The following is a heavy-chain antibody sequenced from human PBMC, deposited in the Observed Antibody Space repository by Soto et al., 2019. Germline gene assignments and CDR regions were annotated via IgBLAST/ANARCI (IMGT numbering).Heavy chain of an antibody. CDR1: GFTFSSYW. CDR3: ARDGGDYETLYYFDY. J-gene: IGHJ4*02. D-gene: IGHD4-17*01. Sequence: GGSLRLSCAASGFTFSSYWMSWVRQAPGKGLEWVANIKQDGSEKYYVDSVKGRFTISRDNAKNSLYLQMNSLRAEDTAVYYCARDGGDYETLYYFDYWGQGTLVTVSS. CDR2: IKQDGSEK. V-gene: IGHV3-7*01.